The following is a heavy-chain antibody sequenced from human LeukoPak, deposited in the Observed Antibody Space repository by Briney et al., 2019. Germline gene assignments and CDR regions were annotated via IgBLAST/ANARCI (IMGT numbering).Heavy chain of an antibody. CDR3: ARDQGSSGWFNYYYYMDV. V-gene: IGHV1-2*02. Sequence: GASVKVSCKASGYTFTGYYMHWVRQAPGQGLEWMGWINPNSGGTNYAQKFQGRVTMTRDTSISTAYMELSRLRSDDTAVYYCARDQGSSGWFNYYYYMDVWGKGTTVTVSS. CDR1: GYTFTGYY. CDR2: INPNSGGT. J-gene: IGHJ6*03. D-gene: IGHD6-19*01.